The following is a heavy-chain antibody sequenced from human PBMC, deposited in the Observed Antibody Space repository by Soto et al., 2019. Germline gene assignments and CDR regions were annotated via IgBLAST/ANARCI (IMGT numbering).Heavy chain of an antibody. CDR2: TWYDGSNK. Sequence: PGGSLRLSCVASGFTFSNYGMVWVRQAPGKGLEWVASTWYDGSNKYYADSVKGRFTISRDNSKNTLYLQMNGLRAEDTAVYYCEKEVQYVTNYFDTWGQGTLVTVSS. CDR3: EKEVQYVTNYFDT. CDR1: GFTFSNYG. J-gene: IGHJ4*02. D-gene: IGHD4-4*01. V-gene: IGHV3-33*03.